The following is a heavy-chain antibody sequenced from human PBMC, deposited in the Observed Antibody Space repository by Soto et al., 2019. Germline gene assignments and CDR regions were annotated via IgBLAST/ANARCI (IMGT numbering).Heavy chain of an antibody. CDR1: GFTFSSYA. D-gene: IGHD3-22*01. CDR2: ISGSGGST. J-gene: IGHJ4*02. V-gene: IGHV3-23*01. Sequence: GESLKISCAASGFTFSSYAMSWVRQAPGKGLEWVSAISGSGGSTYYADSVKGRFTISRDNSKNTLYLQMNSLRAEDTAVYYCAKDLWYYYDSSGSHFDYWGQGTLVTVSS. CDR3: AKDLWYYYDSSGSHFDY.